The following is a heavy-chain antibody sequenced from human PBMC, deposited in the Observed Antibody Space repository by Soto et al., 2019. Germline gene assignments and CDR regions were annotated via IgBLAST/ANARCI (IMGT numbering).Heavy chain of an antibody. V-gene: IGHV4-31*03. CDR1: GGSISSVGYY. Sequence: QVHLQGSGPGLVKPSQTLSLTCSVSGGSISSVGYYWNWLRQHPGKGLEWIGYIYSSGSTNYNPSLKGRVTISVDTSKNRFSLNLNSVTAADTAVYFCAREVAATPYFEYWSQGTLVAVSS. CDR3: AREVAATPYFEY. D-gene: IGHD2-15*01. CDR2: IYSSGST. J-gene: IGHJ4*02.